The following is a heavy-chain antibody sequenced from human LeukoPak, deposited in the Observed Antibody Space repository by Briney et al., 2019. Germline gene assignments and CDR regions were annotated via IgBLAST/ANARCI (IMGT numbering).Heavy chain of an antibody. CDR2: ISSSSSTI. Sequence: GGSLRLTCAGSGFTLRSYTMNWVSQAPGKGLEGVTYISSSSSTIYYADSVKGRFTISRDNAKNSLYLQMNSLRAEDTAVYYCARGTFGRFGLYGMDVWGQGTTVTVSS. CDR3: ARGTFGRFGLYGMDV. D-gene: IGHD3-16*01. V-gene: IGHV3-48*04. CDR1: GFTLRSYT. J-gene: IGHJ6*02.